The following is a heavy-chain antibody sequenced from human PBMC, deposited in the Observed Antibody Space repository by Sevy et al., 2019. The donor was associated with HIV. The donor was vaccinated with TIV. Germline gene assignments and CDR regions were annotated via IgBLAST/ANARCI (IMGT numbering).Heavy chain of an antibody. CDR2: ISYDGSNK. V-gene: IGHV3-30*18. CDR1: GFTFSSYG. D-gene: IGHD3-10*01. J-gene: IGHJ5*02. Sequence: GGSLRLSCAASGFTFSSYGMHWVRQAPGKGLEWVAVISYDGSNKYYADSVKGRFTISRDNSKNKLYLQMNSLRAEDTAAYYCAKGGLEDGSATVNWFDPWGQGTLVTVSS. CDR3: AKGGLEDGSATVNWFDP.